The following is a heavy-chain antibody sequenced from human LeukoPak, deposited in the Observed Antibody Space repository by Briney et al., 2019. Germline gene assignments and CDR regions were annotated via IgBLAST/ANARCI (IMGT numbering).Heavy chain of an antibody. Sequence: PGGSLRLSCAASGFTFSGSAIHWVRQSSGKGLEWVGQIDKKDKGYATATAYAASVKGRFTISRDDSINTGYLQMKSLKTEDTALYNWFDPWGQGTLVTVSS. CDR2: IDKKDKGYATAT. CDR1: GFTFSGSA. CDR3: FDP. J-gene: IGHJ5*02. V-gene: IGHV3-73*01.